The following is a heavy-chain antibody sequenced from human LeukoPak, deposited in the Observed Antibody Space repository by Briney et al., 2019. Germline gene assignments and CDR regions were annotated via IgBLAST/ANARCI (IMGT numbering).Heavy chain of an antibody. J-gene: IGHJ6*03. Sequence: RSGGSLRLSCVASGFTFNNYAMHWVRQAPGKGLEWVSTINGNGAATYYADSFKGRFLISRDDSKSTVYLRMNKLRVEDSGLYYCANGLAASGNFLLRGYYYFIDVWGKGTTVIVS. CDR1: GFTFNNYA. CDR3: ANGLAASGNFLLRGYYYFIDV. V-gene: IGHV3-23*01. D-gene: IGHD1-26*01. CDR2: INGNGAAT.